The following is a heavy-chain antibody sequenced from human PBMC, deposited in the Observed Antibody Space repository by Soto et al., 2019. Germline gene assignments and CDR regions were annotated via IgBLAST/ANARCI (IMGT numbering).Heavy chain of an antibody. CDR2: IYYSGRT. V-gene: IGHV4-39*01. J-gene: IGHJ4*02. Sequence: QLQLQESGPGLVKPSETLSLTCTVSVGSISSSSYYWGWIRQPPGKGLEWIGSIYYSGRTYYIPSLKSRVTISVDTSKNQCSLKLSSVTDADTAVYYCARLDSSSWYYFDYCGQGTLVTVSS. CDR1: VGSISSSSYY. D-gene: IGHD6-13*01. CDR3: ARLDSSSWYYFDY.